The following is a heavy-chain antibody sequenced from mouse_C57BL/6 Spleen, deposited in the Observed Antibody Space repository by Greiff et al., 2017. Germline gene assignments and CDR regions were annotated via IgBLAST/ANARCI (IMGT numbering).Heavy chain of an antibody. CDR1: GYTFTSYW. J-gene: IGHJ2*01. D-gene: IGHD4-1*01. Sequence: QVQLQQPGAELVKPGASVKLSCKASGYTFTSYWMHWVKQRPGQGLEWIGMIHPNSGSTNYNEKFKSKATLTVDKSSSTAYMQLSSLTSEDSAVYYCARTGGTRYFDYWGQGTTLTVSS. CDR3: ARTGGTRYFDY. CDR2: IHPNSGST. V-gene: IGHV1-64*01.